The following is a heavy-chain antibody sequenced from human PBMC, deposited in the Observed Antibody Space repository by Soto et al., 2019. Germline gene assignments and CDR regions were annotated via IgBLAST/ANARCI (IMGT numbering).Heavy chain of an antibody. J-gene: IGHJ6*02. CDR1: GDTFSSYA. V-gene: IGHV1-69*13. CDR3: ARDTLSSFAMDV. CDR2: IIPTFGRT. D-gene: IGHD3-10*02. Sequence: SVKVSCKASGDTFSSYAISWVRQAPGKGLEWMGKIIPTFGRTNYAQKFQGRLTISADDSTSTAYMELSSLLSEDTAVYYCARDTLSSFAMDVWGQGTRVTVSS.